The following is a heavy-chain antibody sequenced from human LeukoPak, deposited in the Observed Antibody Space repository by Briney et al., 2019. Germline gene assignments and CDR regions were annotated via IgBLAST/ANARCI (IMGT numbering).Heavy chain of an antibody. Sequence: GASVKVSCKASGYTFTGYYMHWVRQAPGQGLEWRGRINTNSGGTNYAQKFQGRVNMTRDTSISTAYMEPSRLRSDDTAVYYCALRLQEGDYFDYWGQGTLVTVSS. CDR1: GYTFTGYY. CDR3: ALRLQEGDYFDY. CDR2: INTNSGGT. V-gene: IGHV1-2*06. D-gene: IGHD4-11*01. J-gene: IGHJ4*02.